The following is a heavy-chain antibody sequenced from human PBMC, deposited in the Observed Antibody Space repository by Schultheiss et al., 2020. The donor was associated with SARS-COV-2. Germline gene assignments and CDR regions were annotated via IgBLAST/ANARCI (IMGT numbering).Heavy chain of an antibody. J-gene: IGHJ3*02. CDR3: AKDSERWLQFGYAFDI. V-gene: IGHV3-23*01. CDR1: GFTFSSYA. CDR2: ISVSGGST. D-gene: IGHD5-24*01. Sequence: GGSLRLSCAASGFTFSSYAMSWVRQAPGKGLEWVSAISVSGGSTYYADSVKGRFTISRDNSKNTLYLQMNSLRAEDTAVYYCAKDSERWLQFGYAFDIWGQGTMVTVSS.